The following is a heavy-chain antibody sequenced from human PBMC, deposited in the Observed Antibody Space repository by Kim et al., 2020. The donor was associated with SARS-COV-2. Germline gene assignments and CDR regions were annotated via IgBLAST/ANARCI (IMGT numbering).Heavy chain of an antibody. J-gene: IGHJ4*02. Sequence: GRFTISRDNSKNTLYLQMNSRRGEDTAVYYWAKDLVFLGCSGGSCYGLDYWGQGTLVTVSS. D-gene: IGHD2-15*01. V-gene: IGHV3-30*02. CDR3: AKDLVFLGCSGGSCYGLDY.